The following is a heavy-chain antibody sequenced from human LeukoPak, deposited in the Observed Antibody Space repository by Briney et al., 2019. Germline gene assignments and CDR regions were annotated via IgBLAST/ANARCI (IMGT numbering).Heavy chain of an antibody. CDR1: GGSISSSSYY. D-gene: IGHD3-3*01. CDR3: ARHTIWSGYYTGAFDY. V-gene: IGHV4-39*01. CDR2: IYYSGST. Sequence: SETLSLTCTVSGGSISSSSYYWGWIRQPPGKGLKWIGSIYYSGSTYYNPSLKSRVTISVDTSKNQFSLKLSSVTAADTAVYYCARHTIWSGYYTGAFDYWGQGTLVTVSS. J-gene: IGHJ4*02.